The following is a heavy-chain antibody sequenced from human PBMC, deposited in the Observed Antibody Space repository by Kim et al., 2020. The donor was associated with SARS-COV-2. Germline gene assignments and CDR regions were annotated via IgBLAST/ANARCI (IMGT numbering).Heavy chain of an antibody. Sequence: SETLSLTCTVSGGSISSYYWSWIRQPPGKGLEWIGYIYYSGSTNYNPSLKSRVTLSVDTSKNQFSLKLSSVTAADTAVYYCARSPYSSGWYGVEYFDYWGQGTLVTVSS. J-gene: IGHJ4*02. D-gene: IGHD6-19*01. V-gene: IGHV4-59*01. CDR1: GGSISSYY. CDR2: IYYSGST. CDR3: ARSPYSSGWYGVEYFDY.